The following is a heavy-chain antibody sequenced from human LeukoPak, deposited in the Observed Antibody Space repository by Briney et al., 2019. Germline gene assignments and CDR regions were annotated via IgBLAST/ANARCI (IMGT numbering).Heavy chain of an antibody. V-gene: IGHV4-59*05. D-gene: IGHD3-10*01. CDR3: ARTRYYYNSRSYGAPYYFDY. Sequence: SETLSLTCTVSGGSISSYYWSWIRQPAGKGLEWIGSIYYSGSTYYNPSLKSRVTISVDTSKNQFSLKLSSVTAADTAVYYCARTRYYYNSRSYGAPYYFDYWGQGTLVTVSS. CDR1: GGSISSYY. J-gene: IGHJ4*02. CDR2: IYYSGST.